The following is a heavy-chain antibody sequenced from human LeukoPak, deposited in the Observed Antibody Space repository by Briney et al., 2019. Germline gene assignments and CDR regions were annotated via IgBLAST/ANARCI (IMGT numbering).Heavy chain of an antibody. V-gene: IGHV3-30*03. CDR3: ARDKTSMVRGVMLQ. CDR2: ISYDGSNK. D-gene: IGHD3-10*01. CDR1: GFSFSSFG. Sequence: PGESLRLSCAASGFSFSSFGMHWVRQAPGKGLEWVAVISYDGSNKQYADSVKGRFTISRDNSKNTLYLQMNSLRAEDTAVYYCARDKTSMVRGVMLQWGQGALVTVSS. J-gene: IGHJ4*02.